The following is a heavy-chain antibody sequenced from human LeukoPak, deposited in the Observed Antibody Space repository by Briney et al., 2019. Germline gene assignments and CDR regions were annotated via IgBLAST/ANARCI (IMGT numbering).Heavy chain of an antibody. CDR2: IFGDGETT. D-gene: IGHD6-19*01. V-gene: IGHV3-23*01. J-gene: IGHJ4*02. CDR3: AQGFGSGWYPH. CDR1: GLSVSTSG. Sequence: GGSLRLSCTVSGLSVSTSGMSWVRQAQGKGLQTISAIFGDGETTYYADSVKGRFTISRDNSKNTLYLQMNSLRVEDTALYYCAQGFGSGWYPHWGQGSLVSVSS.